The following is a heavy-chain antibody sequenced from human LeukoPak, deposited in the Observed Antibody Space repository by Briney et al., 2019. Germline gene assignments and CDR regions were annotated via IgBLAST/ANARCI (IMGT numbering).Heavy chain of an antibody. V-gene: IGHV1-69*05. Sequence: ASVKVSCKASGGTFSSYAISWVRQAPGQGLEWMGGIIPIFGTPNYAQKFQGRVTITTDESTSTAYMELSSLRSEDTAVYYCARDLFNPSSTGFDYWGQGTLVTVSS. CDR1: GGTFSSYA. J-gene: IGHJ4*02. CDR2: IIPIFGTP. CDR3: ARDLFNPSSTGFDY. D-gene: IGHD3-10*01.